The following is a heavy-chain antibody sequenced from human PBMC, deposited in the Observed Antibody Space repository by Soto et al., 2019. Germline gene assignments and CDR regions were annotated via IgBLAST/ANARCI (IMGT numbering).Heavy chain of an antibody. Sequence: SETLSLTCSVSDDSINSDKYYWGWIRQPPGKGLEWIGSIYYRGNAYYNPSLQTRVTISLDKSKSLFSLKLNSVTAADSAVYFCARLGGLATISYYFDFWGPGALVTVSS. V-gene: IGHV4-39*01. D-gene: IGHD5-12*01. CDR3: ARLGGLATISYYFDF. CDR1: DDSINSDKYY. J-gene: IGHJ4*02. CDR2: IYYRGNA.